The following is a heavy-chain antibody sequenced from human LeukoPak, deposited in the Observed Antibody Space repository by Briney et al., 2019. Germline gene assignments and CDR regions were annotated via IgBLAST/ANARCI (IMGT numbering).Heavy chain of an antibody. CDR1: GFTFSSYA. CDR2: ISNSGGFT. D-gene: IGHD6-13*01. J-gene: IGHJ4*02. V-gene: IGHV3-23*01. Sequence: GGSLILSCAASGFTFSSYAMTWVRQAPGKGLEWVSGISNSGGFTYYADSVKGRLTISRDNSKNTLYLQMNSLRAEDTALYYCAILYSTNYWGQGALVTVSS. CDR3: AILYSTNY.